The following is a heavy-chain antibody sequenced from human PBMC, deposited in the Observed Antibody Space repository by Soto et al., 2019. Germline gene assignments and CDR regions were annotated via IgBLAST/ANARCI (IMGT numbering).Heavy chain of an antibody. V-gene: IGHV5-51*01. CDR3: AIHSTGYEDS. CDR2: IHPSDSDT. D-gene: IGHD5-12*01. Sequence: GESLNISCKGSGYSFTIYLIGWVRQMPGKGLEWMAIIHPSDSDTRYSPSFQGQVTISADKSITTAYLQWSSLKASDTAMYYCAIHSTGYEDSWGQGALVTVSS. J-gene: IGHJ5*02. CDR1: GYSFTIYL.